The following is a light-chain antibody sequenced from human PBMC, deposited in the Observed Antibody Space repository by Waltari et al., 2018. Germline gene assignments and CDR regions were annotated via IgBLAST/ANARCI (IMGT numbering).Light chain of an antibody. Sequence: DIVMTQSPLSLPVTPGEPASISCRSSQSLLHSNGYYYLAWYLQKPGQSPQILIYLGSNRASGVPDRFTGSASGTDFTLKISRVEAEDVGVYYCMQALQTWTFGQGTKVEIK. V-gene: IGKV2-28*01. CDR1: QSLLHSNGYYY. CDR2: LGS. CDR3: MQALQTWT. J-gene: IGKJ1*01.